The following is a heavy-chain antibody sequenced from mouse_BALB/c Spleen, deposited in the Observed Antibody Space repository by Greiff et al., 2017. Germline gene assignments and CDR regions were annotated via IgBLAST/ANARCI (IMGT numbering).Heavy chain of an antibody. Sequence: EVKLVESGGGLVKPGGSLKLSCAASGFTFSSYAMSWVRQSPEKRLEWVAEISSGGSYTYYPDTVTGRFTISRDNAKNTLYLEMSSLRSEDTAMYYCARSEAARATDYYAMDYWGQGTSVTVSS. J-gene: IGHJ4*01. V-gene: IGHV5-9-4*01. CDR1: GFTFSSYA. CDR2: ISSGGSYT. D-gene: IGHD3-1*01. CDR3: ARSEAARATDYYAMDY.